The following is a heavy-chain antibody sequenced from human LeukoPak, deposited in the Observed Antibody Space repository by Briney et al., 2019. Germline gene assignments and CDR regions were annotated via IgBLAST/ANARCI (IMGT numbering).Heavy chain of an antibody. V-gene: IGHV1-2*02. D-gene: IGHD6-19*01. Sequence: GASVKVSCKASGYTFTGYYMHWVRQAPGQGLEWMGWINPNSGGTNYAQKFQGRVTMTRDTSISTAYMELSRLRSDDTAVYYCATLGEWPGIAVAGMRYYMDVWGKGTTVTISS. CDR3: ATLGEWPGIAVAGMRYYMDV. CDR1: GYTFTGYY. J-gene: IGHJ6*03. CDR2: INPNSGGT.